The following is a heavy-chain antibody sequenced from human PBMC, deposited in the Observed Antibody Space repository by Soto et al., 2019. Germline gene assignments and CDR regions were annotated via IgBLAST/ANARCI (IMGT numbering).Heavy chain of an antibody. V-gene: IGHV1-69*18. J-gene: IGHJ4*02. CDR1: GGTFSTYS. CDR3: AREGGAYSSGWRYFDY. CDR2: IIPMFGTP. Sequence: QVQLAQSGAEVKEPGSSVKVSCKASGGTFSTYSISWVRQAPGQGLEWMGMIIPMFGTPDYAQKSQGRVTITADESTSTVYMELSSLRSEETAVYYCAREGGAYSSGWRYFDYWGQGTLVTVSS. D-gene: IGHD6-19*01.